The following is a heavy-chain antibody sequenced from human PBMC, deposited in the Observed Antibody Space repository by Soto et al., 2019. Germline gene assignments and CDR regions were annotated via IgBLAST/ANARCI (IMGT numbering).Heavy chain of an antibody. D-gene: IGHD2-2*01. CDR2: INPSGGST. CDR1: GYTFTSYY. J-gene: IGHJ6*03. V-gene: IGHV1-46*03. CDR3: ARDGLYCSSTSCYLPYYYYYMDV. Sequence: GASVKVSCKASGYTFTSYYMHWVRQAPGQGLEWMGIINPSGGSTSYAQKFQGRVTMTRDTSTSTVYMELCSLRSEDTAVYYCARDGLYCSSTSCYLPYYYYYMDVWGKGTTVTVSS.